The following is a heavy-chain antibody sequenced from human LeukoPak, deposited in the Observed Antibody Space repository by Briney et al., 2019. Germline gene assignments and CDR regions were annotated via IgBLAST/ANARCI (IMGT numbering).Heavy chain of an antibody. CDR3: ARDVGLSTVVVTATIGAFDI. CDR2: IYYSGST. J-gene: IGHJ3*02. Sequence: PSETLSLTCTVSGGSISSYYWSWIRQPPGKGLEWIGYIYYSGSTNYNPSLKSRVTISVDTSKNQFSLKLSSVTAADTAVYYCARDVGLSTVVVTATIGAFDIWGQGTMVTVSS. CDR1: GGSISSYY. D-gene: IGHD2-21*02. V-gene: IGHV4-59*01.